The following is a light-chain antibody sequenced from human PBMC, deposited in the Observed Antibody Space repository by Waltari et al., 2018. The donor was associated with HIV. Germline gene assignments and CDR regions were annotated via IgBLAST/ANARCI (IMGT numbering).Light chain of an antibody. V-gene: IGLV7-46*01. J-gene: IGLJ3*02. CDR1: TGPVTSGHH. CDR2: DTT. Sequence: QAVVTQEPSLTVSPGGTVTLTCGSSTGPVTSGHHPYWFQQRPGQAPRTLIYDTTNKHSWTPARFSGSLRGGKAALTLSGAQPEDEAEYYCLLSYAGPRPWVFGGGTKVTVL. CDR3: LLSYAGPRPWV.